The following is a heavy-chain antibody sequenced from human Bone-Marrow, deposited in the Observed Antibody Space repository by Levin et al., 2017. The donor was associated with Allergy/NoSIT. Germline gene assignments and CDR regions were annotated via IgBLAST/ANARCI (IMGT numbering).Heavy chain of an antibody. J-gene: IGHJ3*02. CDR2: ISGSGSTT. V-gene: IGHV3-23*01. Sequence: AASVKVSCAASGFVFSTFAMSWVRQAPGKGLEWVSAISGSGSTTYYADSVKGRFTISRDNSKNTLYLQINSLRAEDTGVYFCAQDRHVAVSLFHIWGQGTTVIVSS. CDR3: AQDRHVAVSLFHI. CDR1: GFVFSTFA. D-gene: IGHD3-16*01.